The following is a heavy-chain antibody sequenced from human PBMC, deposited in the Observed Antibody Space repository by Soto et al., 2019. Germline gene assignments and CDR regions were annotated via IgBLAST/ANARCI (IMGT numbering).Heavy chain of an antibody. CDR2: LGTSETIR. Sequence: EVQLEESGGGLVQPGGSLRLSCAASGFTFSSYEMNWVRQVPGKGLQWVSYLGTSETIRYYADSVKGRFTISRDNAKNSLYLQMNSLRAEDTAIYYSARETLTLFGGVRDNVYYGMDVWGPGTTVTVSS. CDR1: GFTFSSYE. D-gene: IGHD3-3*01. J-gene: IGHJ6*02. CDR3: ARETLTLFGGVRDNVYYGMDV. V-gene: IGHV3-48*03.